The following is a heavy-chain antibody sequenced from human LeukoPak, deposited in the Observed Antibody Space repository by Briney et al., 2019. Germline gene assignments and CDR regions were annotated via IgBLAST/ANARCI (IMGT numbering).Heavy chain of an antibody. CDR1: GGSFRGYY. D-gene: IGHD3-16*02. Sequence: SETLSLTCAVSGGSFRGYYWTWIRQSPTEGLEWIGEIFHSGSATYNPSLKSRVTISVDTSRNLFSLNLRSVTAADTAIYYCATGLGYCYTTTCHHWFDPWGQGTLVTVPS. V-gene: IGHV4-34*12. J-gene: IGHJ5*02. CDR2: IFHSGSA. CDR3: ATGLGYCYTTTCHHWFDP.